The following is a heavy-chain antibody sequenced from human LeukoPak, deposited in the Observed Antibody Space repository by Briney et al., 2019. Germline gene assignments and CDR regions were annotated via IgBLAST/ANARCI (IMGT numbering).Heavy chain of an antibody. CDR3: ATFGLVAALDL. V-gene: IGHV3-7*01. CDR1: GFTFSNYA. Sequence: PGGSLRLSCAASGFTFSNYAMSWVRQAPGTGLEWVANINPAGSETFHVDPVKGRFSISRDHAKNLVYLQMNSLRAEDTAVYYCATFGLVAALDLWGQGTLVTVSS. CDR2: INPAGSET. D-gene: IGHD5-12*01. J-gene: IGHJ4*02.